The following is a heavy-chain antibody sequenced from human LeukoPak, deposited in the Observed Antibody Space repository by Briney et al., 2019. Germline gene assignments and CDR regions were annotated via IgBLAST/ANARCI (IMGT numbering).Heavy chain of an antibody. Sequence: GGSLRLSCAVSGFTFSQYWMSWVRQAPGKGLEWVANIKQDGSEKYHVDSVTGRFTISRDNAKNSLYLQMNSLRAEDTAVYYCARDEISGSYSYYWGQGTLVTVSS. CDR2: IKQDGSEK. V-gene: IGHV3-7*03. CDR3: ARDEISGSYSYY. D-gene: IGHD1-26*01. J-gene: IGHJ4*02. CDR1: GFTFSQYW.